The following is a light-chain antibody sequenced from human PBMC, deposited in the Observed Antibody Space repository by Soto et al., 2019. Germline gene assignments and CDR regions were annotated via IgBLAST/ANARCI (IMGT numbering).Light chain of an antibody. CDR1: ESIRTW. V-gene: IGKV1-6*01. CDR3: LQDFSYPRT. CDR2: GAS. Sequence: IQMTQSPTTLSASIGDRVTITCRASESIRTWLAWYQHKPGKAPKVLIVGASTLQSGVPSRFSGSGSGTDFTLTISSLQPEDSATYYCLQDFSYPRTFGQGTKVDIK. J-gene: IGKJ1*01.